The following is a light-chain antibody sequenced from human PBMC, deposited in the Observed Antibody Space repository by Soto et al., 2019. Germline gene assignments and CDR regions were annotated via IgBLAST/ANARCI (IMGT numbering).Light chain of an antibody. Sequence: QSVLTQPRSVSGSPGQSVTISCTGTSNDVGDYDYVSGYQQYPGKAPTLIIYDVNKRPSGVPDRFSGSKSGNTASLTISALQAEDEADYYCCSYAGGYTFVFGTGTKLTVL. CDR3: CSYAGGYTFV. CDR1: SNDVGDYDY. V-gene: IGLV2-11*01. J-gene: IGLJ1*01. CDR2: DVN.